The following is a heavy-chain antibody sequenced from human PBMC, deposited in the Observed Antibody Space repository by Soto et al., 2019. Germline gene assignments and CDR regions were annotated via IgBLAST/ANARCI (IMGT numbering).Heavy chain of an antibody. D-gene: IGHD3-22*01. CDR1: GYTFTSYG. CDR3: AREDYDSRGYWSGSDAFDI. V-gene: IGHV1-18*04. CDR2: ISAYNGNT. J-gene: IGHJ3*02. Sequence: ASVKVSCKASGYTFTSYGISWVRQAPGQGLEWMGWISAYNGNTNYAQKLQGRVTMTTDTSTSTAYMELRSLRSDDTAVYYCAREDYDSRGYWSGSDAFDISGQGTMVTV.